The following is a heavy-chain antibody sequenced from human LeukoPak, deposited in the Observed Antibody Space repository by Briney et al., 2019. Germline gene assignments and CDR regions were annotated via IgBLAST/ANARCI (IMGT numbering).Heavy chain of an antibody. D-gene: IGHD3-22*01. Sequence: SETLSLTCTVSGGSISSYYWSWIRQPPGKGLEWIGYIYYSGSTNYNPSLKSRVTISVDTSKNQFSLKLSSVTAADTAVYYCARVSMIVVPGAFDIWGQGTMDTVSS. CDR2: IYYSGST. J-gene: IGHJ3*02. CDR1: GGSISSYY. V-gene: IGHV4-59*01. CDR3: ARVSMIVVPGAFDI.